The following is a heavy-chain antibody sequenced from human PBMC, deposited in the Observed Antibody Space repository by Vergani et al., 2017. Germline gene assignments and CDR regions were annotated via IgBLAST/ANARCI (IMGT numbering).Heavy chain of an antibody. Sequence: EVQLVESGGGLVKPGGSLRLSCVASGFTFGSYSMNWVRQAPGKGLEWVSFISSSSSYRYYADSVKGRFTISRDNGEYSLLLQMNSLRPEDTAVYYCASGFPGYRLATQYFHHLVQGTLVTVSS. CDR3: ASGFPGYRLATQYFHH. CDR2: ISSSSSYR. CDR1: GFTFGSYS. V-gene: IGHV3-21*01. J-gene: IGHJ1*01. D-gene: IGHD2-2*01.